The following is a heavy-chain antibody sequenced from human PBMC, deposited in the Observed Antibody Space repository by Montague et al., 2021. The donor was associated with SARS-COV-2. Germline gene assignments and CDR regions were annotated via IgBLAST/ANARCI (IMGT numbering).Heavy chain of an antibody. V-gene: IGHV4-39*01. J-gene: IGHJ4*02. D-gene: IGHD6-13*01. CDR1: GGSFSTTRNY. CDR2: IYYTGTTYYNPAPISGTT. CDR3: SKGGGIGVSSS. Sequence: SETLSLTCTLSGGSFSTTRNYWNWIRQPPGKGLEWIGTIYYTGTTYYNPAPISGTTYYSPSLKSRVTISVDTSRNQVFLNLRSVTATDTAVYYCSKGGGIGVSSSWGQGTLVTVSS.